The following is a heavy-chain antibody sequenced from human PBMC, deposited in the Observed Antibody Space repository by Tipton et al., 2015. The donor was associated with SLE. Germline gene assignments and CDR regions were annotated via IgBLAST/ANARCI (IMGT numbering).Heavy chain of an antibody. J-gene: IGHJ4*02. Sequence: QLVQSGPEVKKPGASVKVSCKASGYTFTGYYMHWVRQAPGQGLEWMGWINPNSGGTNYAQKFQGRVTMTRDTSISTAYMELSRLRSDDTAVYYCARDLRGYYDSSGYQDYWGQGTLVTVSS. CDR1: GYTFTGYY. V-gene: IGHV1-2*02. CDR3: ARDLRGYYDSSGYQDY. CDR2: INPNSGGT. D-gene: IGHD3-22*01.